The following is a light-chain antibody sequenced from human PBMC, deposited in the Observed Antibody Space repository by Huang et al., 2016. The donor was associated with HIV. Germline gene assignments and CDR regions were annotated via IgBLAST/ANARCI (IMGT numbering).Light chain of an antibody. CDR2: AAA. J-gene: IGKJ1*01. CDR1: QSISSY. CDR3: QQYQSIPWT. V-gene: IGKV1-39*01. Sequence: DIQMTQSPSSLSASVGDRVTITCRASQSISSYLNWYQQKPGKAPKLLISAAASLQSGVQSRFSGRGSGTHYTLTITTLQPEDIASYYCQQYQSIPWTFGQGTKVEIK.